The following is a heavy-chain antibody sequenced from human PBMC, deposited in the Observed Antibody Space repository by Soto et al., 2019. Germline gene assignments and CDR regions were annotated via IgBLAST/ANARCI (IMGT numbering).Heavy chain of an antibody. J-gene: IGHJ6*02. V-gene: IGHV4-61*01. CDR2: IDYSGST. CDR3: EMIVKKDGSLLSTYYYGMDV. Sequence: SETLSLTCTVSGGSVRGGYYYWSWIRQPPGKGLEWIGYIDYSGSTNYNPSLKSRVTMCIDTSKNQFSLKLSSVTAADTAVYYCEMIVKKDGSLLSTYYYGMDVWGQGTMVTVSS. D-gene: IGHD3-22*01. CDR1: GGSVRGGYYY.